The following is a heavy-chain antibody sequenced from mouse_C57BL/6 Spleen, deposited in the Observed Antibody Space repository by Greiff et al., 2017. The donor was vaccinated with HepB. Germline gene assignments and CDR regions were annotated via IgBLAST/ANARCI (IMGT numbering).Heavy chain of an antibody. CDR3: ARGGSLMDY. V-gene: IGHV1-82*01. Sequence: VQLQESGPELVKPGASVKISCKASGYAFSSSWMNWVKQRPGKGLEWIGRIYPGDGDTNYNGKFKGKATLTADKSSSTAYMQLSSLTSEDSAVYFCARGGSLMDYWGQGTSVTVSS. CDR1: GYAFSSSW. CDR2: IYPGDGDT. D-gene: IGHD1-1*02. J-gene: IGHJ4*01.